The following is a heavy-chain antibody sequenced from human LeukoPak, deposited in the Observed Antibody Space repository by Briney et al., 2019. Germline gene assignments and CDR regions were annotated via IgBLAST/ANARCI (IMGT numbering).Heavy chain of an antibody. J-gene: IGHJ4*02. CDR1: GGTFSSYA. CDR3: ASQSGSYPGNY. Sequence: ASVTVSCKASGGTFSSYAISWVRQAPGQGLEWMGGIIPIFGTANYAQKFQGRVTITADKSTSTAYMELSSLRSEDTAVYYCASQSGSYPGNYWGQGTLVTVSS. D-gene: IGHD1-26*01. V-gene: IGHV1-69*06. CDR2: IIPIFGTA.